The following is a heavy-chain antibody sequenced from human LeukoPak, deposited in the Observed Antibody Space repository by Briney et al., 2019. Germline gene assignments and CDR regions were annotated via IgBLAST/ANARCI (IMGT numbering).Heavy chain of an antibody. J-gene: IGHJ3*02. CDR3: ARRSIAVASDAFDI. Sequence: SETLSLTCTVSGGSISSGSYYWNWIRQPAGKGLEWVGHIFTSGSTNYNPSLKSRVTISVDTSKNQFSLKLSSVTAADTAVYYCARRSIAVASDAFDIWGQGTMVTVSS. CDR1: GGSISSGSYY. D-gene: IGHD6-19*01. CDR2: IFTSGST. V-gene: IGHV4-61*09.